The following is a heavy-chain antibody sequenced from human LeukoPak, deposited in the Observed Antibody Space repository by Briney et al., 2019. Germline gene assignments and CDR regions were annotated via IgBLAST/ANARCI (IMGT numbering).Heavy chain of an antibody. CDR3: ARDRPDSSGYYLRFGYFDY. J-gene: IGHJ4*02. CDR2: ISGSGGST. Sequence: PGGSLRLSCAASGFTFSSYAMSWVRQAPGKGLEWVSAISGSGGSTYYADSVKGRFTISRDNSKNTLYLQMNSLRAEDTAVYYCARDRPDSSGYYLRFGYFDYWGQGTLVTVSS. CDR1: GFTFSSYA. V-gene: IGHV3-23*01. D-gene: IGHD3-22*01.